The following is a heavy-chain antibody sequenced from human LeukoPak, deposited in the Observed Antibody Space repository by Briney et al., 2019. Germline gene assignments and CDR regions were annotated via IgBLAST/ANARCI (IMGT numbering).Heavy chain of an antibody. D-gene: IGHD2-2*01. J-gene: IGHJ4*02. Sequence: GGSLRLSCAASGFTFSSYWMSWVRQAPGKGLEWVSAISGSGGSTYYADSVKGRFTISRDDSRNTLYLQMNSLRAEDTALYYCAKNHRDAGDYWGQGTLVTVSS. CDR3: AKNHRDAGDY. CDR2: ISGSGGST. V-gene: IGHV3-23*01. CDR1: GFTFSSYW.